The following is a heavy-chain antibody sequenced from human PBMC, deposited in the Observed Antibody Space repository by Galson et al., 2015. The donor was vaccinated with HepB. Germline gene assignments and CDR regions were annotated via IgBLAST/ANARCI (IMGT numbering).Heavy chain of an antibody. V-gene: IGHV3-48*02. Sequence: SLRLSCAASGFIFSSYNMNWVRQAPGKGLEWLSFITDSGGHKYYADSVKGRFIMSRDNAKNSLFLQMNSLRDEDTAVYYCARDYGFGELDYWGQGNLVTVSS. J-gene: IGHJ4*02. CDR2: ITDSGGHK. CDR1: GFIFSSYN. D-gene: IGHD3-10*01. CDR3: ARDYGFGELDY.